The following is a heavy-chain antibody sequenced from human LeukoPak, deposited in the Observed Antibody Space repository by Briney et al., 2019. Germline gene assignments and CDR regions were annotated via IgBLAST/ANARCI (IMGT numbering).Heavy chain of an antibody. CDR2: ISSSSSYI. Sequence: PGGSLRLSCAASGFAFSSYSMNWVRQAPGKGLEWVSSISSSSSYIYYADSVKGRFTISRDNAKNSLYLQMNSLRAEDTAVYYCARDAGYCSGGSCYSDYWGRGTLVTVSS. J-gene: IGHJ4*02. CDR1: GFAFSSYS. V-gene: IGHV3-21*01. D-gene: IGHD2-15*01. CDR3: ARDAGYCSGGSCYSDY.